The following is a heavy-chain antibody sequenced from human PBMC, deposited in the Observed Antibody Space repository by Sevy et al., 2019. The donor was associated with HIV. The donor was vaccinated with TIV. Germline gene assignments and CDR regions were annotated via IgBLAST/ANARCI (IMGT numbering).Heavy chain of an antibody. D-gene: IGHD6-6*01. V-gene: IGHV3-48*02. J-gene: IGHJ4*02. CDR1: GFTFSTYS. Sequence: GGSLRLSCAASGFTFSTYSFNWVRQTPGKGLEWLSFISGVSSTIFYAYSVKGRFTISRDNAKNSLYLQINSLRDEDTAVYYCATQRKPYIAVRPLGFDSWGQGTLVTVSS. CDR2: ISGVSSTI. CDR3: ATQRKPYIAVRPLGFDS.